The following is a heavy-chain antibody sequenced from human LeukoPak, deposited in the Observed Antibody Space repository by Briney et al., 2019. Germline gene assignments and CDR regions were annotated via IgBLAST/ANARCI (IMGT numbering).Heavy chain of an antibody. CDR3: ARVGVLSSSWLLY. Sequence: PSETLSLTCAVSGGSISSGNWWSWVRQAPGKGLEWVSGINWNGGSTGYADSVKGRFTISRDNAKNSLYLQMNSLRAEDTAVYYCARVGVLSSSWLLYWGQGTLVTVS. D-gene: IGHD6-13*01. J-gene: IGHJ4*02. CDR1: GGSISSGNW. V-gene: IGHV3-20*04. CDR2: INWNGGST.